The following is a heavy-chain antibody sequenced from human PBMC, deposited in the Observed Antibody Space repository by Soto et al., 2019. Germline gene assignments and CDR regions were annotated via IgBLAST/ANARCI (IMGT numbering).Heavy chain of an antibody. CDR1: GFTFSSYG. V-gene: IGHV3-30*03. Sequence: QVQLVESGGGVVQPGRSLRLSCAASGFTFSSYGMHWVRQAPGEGLEWVAVISYDGSNKCYADSVKGRFTISRDNSRNTLYLQMNSLRAEDTAVYYTTVYDSYFKNWGQGTLVTVSS. CDR2: ISYDGSNK. D-gene: IGHD5-12*01. J-gene: IGHJ4*02. CDR3: TVYDSYFKN.